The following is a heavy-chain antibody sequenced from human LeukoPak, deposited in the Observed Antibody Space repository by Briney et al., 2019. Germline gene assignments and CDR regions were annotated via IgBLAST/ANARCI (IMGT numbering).Heavy chain of an antibody. CDR2: IYYSGST. J-gene: IGHJ4*02. D-gene: IGHD5-18*01. CDR3: ARHGISGYSYGY. V-gene: IGHV4-59*08. Sequence: PSETLSLTCTVSGGSISSYYWSWIRQPPGKGLEWIGYIYYSGSTNYNPSLKSRVTISVDTSKNQFSLKLSSVTAADTAVYYCARHGISGYSYGYWGQGTLVTVSS. CDR1: GGSISSYY.